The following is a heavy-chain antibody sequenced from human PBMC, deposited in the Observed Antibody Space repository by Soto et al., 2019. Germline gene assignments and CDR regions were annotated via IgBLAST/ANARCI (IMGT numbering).Heavy chain of an antibody. J-gene: IGHJ4*02. V-gene: IGHV1-18*04. CDR2: ISAYNGNT. Sequence: SVKVSCKASGSTFTSYGISWVRQAPGQGLEWMGWISAYNGNTNYAQKLQGRVTMTTDTSTSTAYMELRRLRSDDTAVYYCARGLLEKDYSDSSGYSDYWGQGTRVTVSS. CDR1: GSTFTSYG. D-gene: IGHD3-22*01. CDR3: ARGLLEKDYSDSSGYSDY.